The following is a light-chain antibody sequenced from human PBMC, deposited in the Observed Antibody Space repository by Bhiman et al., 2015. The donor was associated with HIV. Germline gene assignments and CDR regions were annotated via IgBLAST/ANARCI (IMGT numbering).Light chain of an antibody. CDR1: GSDVGGYNH. CDR3: SSLTSSITYV. J-gene: IGLJ1*01. CDR2: DVS. Sequence: QSALTQPASVSGSPGQSITISCTGTGSDVGGYNHVSWYQQHPGKAPKLMIYDVSNRPSGVSNRFSGSKSGNTASLTISGLQAEDEADYYCSSLTSSITYVFGTGINVTVL. V-gene: IGLV2-14*03.